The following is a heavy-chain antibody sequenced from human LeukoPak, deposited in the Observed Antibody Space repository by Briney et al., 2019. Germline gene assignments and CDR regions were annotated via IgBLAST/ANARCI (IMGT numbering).Heavy chain of an antibody. J-gene: IGHJ4*02. D-gene: IGHD3-9*01. CDR1: GFTFSSYG. CDR2: ISYDGSNK. CDR3: AKGNNYDILTGYTY. Sequence: GGSLRLSCAASGFTFSSYGMHWVRQAPGKGLEWVAVISYDGSNKYYADSVKGRFTISRDNSKNTLYLQMNSLRAEDTAVYYCAKGNNYDILTGYTYWGQGTLVTVSS. V-gene: IGHV3-30*18.